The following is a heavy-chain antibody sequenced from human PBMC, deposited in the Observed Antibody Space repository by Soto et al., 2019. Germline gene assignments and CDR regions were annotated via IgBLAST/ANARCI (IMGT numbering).Heavy chain of an antibody. V-gene: IGHV5-10-1*01. Sequence: PGESLKISCKGSGYSFAGYWITWVRQKPGKGLEWMGRIDPSDSQTYYSPSFRGHVTISVTKSITTVFLQWSSLRASETAMYYCARQIYDSDTGPNFYYYFEAWGQVTPVTVYS. J-gene: IGHJ4*02. CDR2: IDPSDSQT. D-gene: IGHD5-18*01. CDR3: ARQIYDSDTGPNFYYYFEA. CDR1: GYSFAGYW.